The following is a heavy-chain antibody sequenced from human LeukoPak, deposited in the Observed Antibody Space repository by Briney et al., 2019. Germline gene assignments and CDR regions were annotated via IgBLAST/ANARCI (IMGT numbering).Heavy chain of an antibody. CDR3: ARPGRRDYYFDY. D-gene: IGHD2-21*02. Sequence: PSETLSLTCTVSGGSISSSSYYWGWIRQPPGKGLEWIGSIYYSGSTYYNPSLKSRVTISVDTSKNQFSLKLSSVTAADTAVYYCARPGRRDYYFDYWGQGTLSPSPQ. J-gene: IGHJ4*02. V-gene: IGHV4-39*01. CDR1: GGSISSSSYY. CDR2: IYYSGST.